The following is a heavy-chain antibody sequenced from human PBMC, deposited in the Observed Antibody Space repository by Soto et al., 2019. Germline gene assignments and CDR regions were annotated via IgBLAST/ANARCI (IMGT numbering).Heavy chain of an antibody. J-gene: IGHJ5*02. CDR3: ARARSCSGGTCFGNWFDP. V-gene: IGHV1-2*02. CDR2: IIPNSGGT. CDR1: GYTFTGYD. Sequence: QLQLLQSGAEVKKPGASVKGSCKTSGYTFTGYDIHWVRQAPGQVLEWMGWIIPNSGGTNYAQKFQGRVTMTRDSAISTAYMDLYRLTSADTAVYYCARARSCSGGTCFGNWFDPWGQGTLVTVSS. D-gene: IGHD2-15*01.